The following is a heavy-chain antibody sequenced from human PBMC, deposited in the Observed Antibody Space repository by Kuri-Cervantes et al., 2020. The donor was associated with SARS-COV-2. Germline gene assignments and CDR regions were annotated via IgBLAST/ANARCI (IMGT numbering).Heavy chain of an antibody. V-gene: IGHV3-21*01. CDR1: GFTFSGYS. Sequence: GESLKISCAASGFTFSGYSMNWVRQAPGKGLEWVSSISSSSSYIYYADSVKGRFTISRDNSKNTLYLQMNSLRAEDTAVYYCARDPGLSGDTPSDYWGQGTLVTVSS. D-gene: IGHD6-25*01. CDR2: ISSSSSYI. CDR3: ARDPGLSGDTPSDY. J-gene: IGHJ4*02.